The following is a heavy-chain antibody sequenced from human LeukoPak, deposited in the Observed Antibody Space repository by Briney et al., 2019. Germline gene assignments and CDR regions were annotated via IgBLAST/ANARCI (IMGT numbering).Heavy chain of an antibody. CDR2: IKHDGTER. CDR3: ARGLPPNYYYYMDV. V-gene: IGHV3-7*01. Sequence: PGGSLRLSCAASGFTFTTYWMSWVRQAPGKGLEWVANIKHDGTERYYVDSVKGRFTISRDNSKNTLYLQMNSPRAEDTAVYYCARGLPPNYYYYMDVWGKGTTVTISS. J-gene: IGHJ6*03. CDR1: GFTFTTYW.